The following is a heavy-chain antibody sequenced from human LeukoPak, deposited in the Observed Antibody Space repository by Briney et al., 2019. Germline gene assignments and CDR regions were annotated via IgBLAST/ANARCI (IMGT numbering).Heavy chain of an antibody. CDR1: GFTFSSHR. CDR3: ASQSYARFDP. V-gene: IGHV3-7*01. J-gene: IGHJ5*02. Sequence: GGTLRLSCAAYGFTFSSHRMRWVRQAPGKGLEWVGNIQPDGREQYHDDCGEGRVTIYRDNARNSRVLQMNSLRGGDGSVCDGASQSYARFDPRGEGTLVTVSP. CDR2: IQPDGREQ. D-gene: IGHD3-16*01.